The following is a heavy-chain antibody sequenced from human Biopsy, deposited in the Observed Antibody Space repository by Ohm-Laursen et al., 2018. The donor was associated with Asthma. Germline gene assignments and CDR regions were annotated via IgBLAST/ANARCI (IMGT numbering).Heavy chain of an antibody. J-gene: IGHJ4*02. CDR3: ARFVQAEEGVF. CDR2: IYSGGTS. D-gene: IGHD2-15*01. CDR1: GFAVSRDH. Sequence: SLRLSCTASGFAVSRDHMFWVRQAPGKGLEWVSVIYSGGTSHTADSVTGRFTISRDNSKNSLHLQMNSLRAEDTAVYFCARFVQAEEGVFWSRGTRVTVSS. V-gene: IGHV3-66*01.